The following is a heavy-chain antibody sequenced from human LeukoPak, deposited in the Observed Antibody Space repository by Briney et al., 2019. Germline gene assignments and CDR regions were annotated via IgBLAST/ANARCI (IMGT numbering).Heavy chain of an antibody. D-gene: IGHD6-6*01. CDR2: LKNDGSGT. Sequence: PGGSLRLSCAASGFTFSNYWMHWVRQAPGKGLVWVSRLKNDGSGTTYADSVKGRFTISRDNSKNTLYLQMNSLRAEDTAVYYCAKEQSSSGFFDYWGQGTLVTVSS. V-gene: IGHV3-74*01. CDR1: GFTFSNYW. CDR3: AKEQSSSGFFDY. J-gene: IGHJ4*02.